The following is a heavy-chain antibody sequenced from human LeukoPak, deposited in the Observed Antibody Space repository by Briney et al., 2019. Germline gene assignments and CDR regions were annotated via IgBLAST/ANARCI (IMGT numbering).Heavy chain of an antibody. CDR2: INPSGGST. CDR3: ARETYTAGDAFDI. D-gene: IGHD5-18*01. Sequence: PAASVKVSCKASGYTFTSYYMHWVRQAPGQGLEWMGIINPSGGSTSYAQKFQGRVTMTRDMSTSTVYMELSSLRSEDTAVYYCARETYTAGDAFDIWGQGTMVTVSS. V-gene: IGHV1-46*01. CDR1: GYTFTSYY. J-gene: IGHJ3*02.